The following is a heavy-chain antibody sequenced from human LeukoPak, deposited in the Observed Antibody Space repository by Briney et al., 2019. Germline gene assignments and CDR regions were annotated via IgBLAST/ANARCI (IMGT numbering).Heavy chain of an antibody. CDR1: GDSVTSGDYY. D-gene: IGHD3-22*01. CDR2: IYYSGST. V-gene: IGHV4-31*03. Sequence: SETLSLTRTVSGDSVTSGDYYWSWIRHHPGKGLEWIGYIYYSGSTYYNPSLKSRITISVDTSKNQFSLKLSSVTAADTAVYYCARHRLNTMIVVVITRGNWFDPWGQGTLVTVSS. J-gene: IGHJ5*02. CDR3: ARHRLNTMIVVVITRGNWFDP.